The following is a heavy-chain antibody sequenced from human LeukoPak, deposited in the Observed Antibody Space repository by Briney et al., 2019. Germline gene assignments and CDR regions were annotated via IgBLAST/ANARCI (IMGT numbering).Heavy chain of an antibody. J-gene: IGHJ4*02. Sequence: GGSLRLSCAASGFNFRDHWMDWVRQAPGKGLEWVGHIKTDGSETYYLDSLRDRFSISRDNTNNALYLQMNSLRAEDTAVYYCARELRTFSNWGQGTLVTVSS. CDR1: GFNFRDHW. CDR3: ARELRTFSN. D-gene: IGHD2-15*01. CDR2: IKTDGSET. V-gene: IGHV3-7*03.